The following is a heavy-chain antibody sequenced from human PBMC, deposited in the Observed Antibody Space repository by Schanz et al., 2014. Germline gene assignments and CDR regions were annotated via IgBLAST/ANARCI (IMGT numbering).Heavy chain of an antibody. CDR1: GFTFSNYW. V-gene: IGHV3-7*01. Sequence: EVQLVESGGGLVQPGESLRVSCAASGFTFSNYWMSWVRQAPGKGLEWVANIRQEGSEKYYVDSVKGRFTVSRDDAKNTLDLQMNSLRDEDTAVYYCAKDYRTGAIDYWGQGTLVTVSS. CDR2: IRQEGSEK. D-gene: IGHD7-27*01. CDR3: AKDYRTGAIDY. J-gene: IGHJ4*02.